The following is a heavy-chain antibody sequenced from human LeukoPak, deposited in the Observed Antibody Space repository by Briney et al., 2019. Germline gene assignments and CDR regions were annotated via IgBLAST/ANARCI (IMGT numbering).Heavy chain of an antibody. D-gene: IGHD5/OR15-5a*01. V-gene: IGHV1-8*01. CDR2: MNTNSGNT. CDR3: ARGSVY. CDR1: GYTFTTYD. J-gene: IGHJ4*02. Sequence: GGSVTVSCKASGYTFTTYDINWVRQAPGKGLEWMGWMNTNSGNTDYAQKFQGRVTMTRNTSINTAYMELSSLRADDTAVYYCARGSVYWGQGDLVTVSS.